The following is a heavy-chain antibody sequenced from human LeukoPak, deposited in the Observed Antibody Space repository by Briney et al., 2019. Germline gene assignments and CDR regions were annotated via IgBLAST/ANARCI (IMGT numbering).Heavy chain of an antibody. CDR2: MYHSGST. CDR1: GYSISSGHY. D-gene: IGHD2-15*01. CDR3: ARSTYCSGGSCSHNWFDP. Sequence: SETLSLTCTVSGYSISSGHYWGWIRQPPGKGLEWIGSMYHSGSTYYNPPLKSRVTISEDTSKNQFSLKLSSVTAADTAVYYCARSTYCSGGSCSHNWFDPWGQGTLVTVSS. V-gene: IGHV4-38-2*02. J-gene: IGHJ5*02.